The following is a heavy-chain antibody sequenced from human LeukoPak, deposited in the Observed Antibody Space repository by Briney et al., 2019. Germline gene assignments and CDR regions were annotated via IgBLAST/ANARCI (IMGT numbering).Heavy chain of an antibody. CDR2: IRSRTSDYAT. CDR1: GFSFSEAA. D-gene: IGHD1-26*01. J-gene: IGHJ4*02. Sequence: GGSLRLSCAASGFSFSEAAIHWVRQASGKGLEWVGRIRSRTSDYATAYAASVKGRFTISRDDSKNTAFLQMNSLRTEDTAVYYCAKGGWLDNWGQGTLVIVSS. CDR3: AKGGWLDN. V-gene: IGHV3-73*01.